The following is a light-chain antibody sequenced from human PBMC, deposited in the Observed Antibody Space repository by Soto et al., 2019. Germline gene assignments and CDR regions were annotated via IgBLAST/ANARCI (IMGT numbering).Light chain of an antibody. V-gene: IGKV3-20*01. CDR2: GAS. Sequence: EIVLTQSPGTLSLSPGERATLSCMASQSVSSSYLAWYQQKPGQAPRLLIYGASSRATGIPDRFSGSGSGTDFTLTISRLEPEDFAVYYCQQYGSSPWTFRQGTKVDIK. CDR3: QQYGSSPWT. J-gene: IGKJ1*01. CDR1: QSVSSSY.